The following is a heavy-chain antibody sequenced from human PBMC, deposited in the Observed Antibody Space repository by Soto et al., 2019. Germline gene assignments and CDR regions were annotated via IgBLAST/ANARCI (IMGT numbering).Heavy chain of an antibody. J-gene: IGHJ5*01. V-gene: IGHV2-5*02. D-gene: IGHD2-15*01. Sequence: QITLKESGPTLVKPTQTLTLTCTFSGFSLSTHGVGVGWVRQPAGKALEWLALIYWDDDKRYSASLNSRLTITKAPXXXQXFLTMTKMDPVDTATYYCAHAMLYCTGGSCSTWFDSWGQGTLVTVSS. CDR3: AHAMLYCTGGSCSTWFDS. CDR1: GFSLSTHGVG. CDR2: IYWDDDK.